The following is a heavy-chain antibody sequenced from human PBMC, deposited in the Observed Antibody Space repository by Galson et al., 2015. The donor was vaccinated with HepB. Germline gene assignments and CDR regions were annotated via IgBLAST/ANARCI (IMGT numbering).Heavy chain of an antibody. CDR2: ISYDGSNK. J-gene: IGHJ6*03. D-gene: IGHD2-2*01. Sequence: SLRLSCAASGFTFSSYGMHWVRQAPGKGLEWVAVISYDGSNKYYADSVKGRFTISRDNSKNTLYLQMNSLRAEDTAVYYCAKDVGYCSSTSCYVGDYYYYMDVWGKGTTVAVSS. CDR3: AKDVGYCSSTSCYVGDYYYYMDV. V-gene: IGHV3-30*18. CDR1: GFTFSSYG.